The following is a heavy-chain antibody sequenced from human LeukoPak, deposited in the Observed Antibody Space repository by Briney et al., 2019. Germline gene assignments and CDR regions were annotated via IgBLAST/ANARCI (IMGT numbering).Heavy chain of an antibody. D-gene: IGHD6-13*01. CDR2: ISGSGGST. Sequence: GGSLRLSCVVSGFTFSNYAMNWVRQAPGKGLEWVSGISGSGGSTFYADSVKGRFTISRDNSKNTLYLQMNSLRAEDTAVYYCAKVSGAAAGYYYYGMDVWGQGTTVTASS. CDR1: GFTFSNYA. V-gene: IGHV3-23*01. J-gene: IGHJ6*02. CDR3: AKVSGAAAGYYYYGMDV.